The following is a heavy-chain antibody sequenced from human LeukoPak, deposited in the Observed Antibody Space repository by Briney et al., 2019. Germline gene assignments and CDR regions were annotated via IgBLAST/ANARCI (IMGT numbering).Heavy chain of an antibody. Sequence: SETLSLTCTVSGGSISSYYLSWIRQPPGKGLEWIGYIYYSGSTNYNPSLKSRVTISVDTSKNQFSLKLSSVTAADTAVYYCARPVQPYYYYGMDAWGQGTTVTVSS. CDR2: IYYSGST. CDR3: ARPVQPYYYYGMDA. V-gene: IGHV4-59*08. CDR1: GGSISSYY. J-gene: IGHJ6*02.